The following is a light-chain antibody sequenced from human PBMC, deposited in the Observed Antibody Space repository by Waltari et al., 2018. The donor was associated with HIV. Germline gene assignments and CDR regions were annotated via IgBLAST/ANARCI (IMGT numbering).Light chain of an antibody. CDR2: EVI. CDR3: CSYAGTYTYVL. J-gene: IGLJ3*02. V-gene: IGLV2-11*01. Sequence: QSALTQPRSVSGSPGQSVTISCTGPSSDVGGYDSVSWYLQHPGKVPKLIIYEVIKRPSGLPDRFSGSKSGNTASLTISGLQTEDEADYFCCSYAGTYTYVLFGGGTKLTVL. CDR1: SSDVGGYDS.